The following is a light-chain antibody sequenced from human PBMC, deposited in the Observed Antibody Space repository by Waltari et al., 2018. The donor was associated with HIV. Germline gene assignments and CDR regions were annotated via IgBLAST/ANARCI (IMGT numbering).Light chain of an antibody. J-gene: IGLJ3*02. CDR2: TDD. CDR3: ASWDDSLNSWV. Sequence: QSVLTQPPSASATPGQRVLLPCSGSRYNIGTNPVNWYLQPPGMHPTPLICTDDRLASGVPYLFSAAKSDTSASLAISGLQSDDEADYYCASWDDSLNSWVFGGGTKLTVL. V-gene: IGLV1-44*01. CDR1: RYNIGTNP.